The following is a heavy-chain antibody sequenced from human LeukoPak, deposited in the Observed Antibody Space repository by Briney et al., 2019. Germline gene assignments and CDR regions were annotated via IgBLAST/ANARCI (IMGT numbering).Heavy chain of an antibody. CDR2: INPSGGST. V-gene: IGHV1-46*03. CDR1: GYTFTSYY. J-gene: IGHJ5*02. Sequence: GASVKVSCKASGYTFTSYYMHWVRQAPGQGLEWMGRINPSGGSTSYAQKFQGRVTMTRATSTSTVYMELSSLRSEDTAVYYCARAYDFCSGYYQLCPWGQATLVTVSS. D-gene: IGHD3-3*01. CDR3: ARAYDFCSGYYQLCP.